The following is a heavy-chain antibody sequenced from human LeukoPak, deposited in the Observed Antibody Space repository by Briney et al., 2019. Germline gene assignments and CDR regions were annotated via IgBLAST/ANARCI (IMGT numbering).Heavy chain of an antibody. CDR1: GFTFSTYS. CDR2: IRLDGSDK. Sequence: GGSLRLSCEASGFTFSTYSMHWVRQAPGKGLEWVAFIRLDGSDKYYADSVKGRFTISRDNAKNSLYLQMNSLRAEDTAVYYCARDTGKVWVATIQLGFDYWGQGTLVTVSS. J-gene: IGHJ4*02. D-gene: IGHD5-24*01. CDR3: ARDTGKVWVATIQLGFDY. V-gene: IGHV3-30*02.